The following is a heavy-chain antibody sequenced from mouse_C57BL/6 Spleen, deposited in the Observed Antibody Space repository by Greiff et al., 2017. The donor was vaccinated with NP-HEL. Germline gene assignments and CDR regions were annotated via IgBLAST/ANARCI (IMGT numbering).Heavy chain of an antibody. V-gene: IGHV3-6*01. D-gene: IGHD2-3*01. CDR3: ARGDGYYPLDY. CDR2: ISYDGSN. CDR1: GYSITSGYY. J-gene: IGHJ4*01. Sequence: DVKLQESGPGLVKPSQSLSLTCSVTGYSITSGYYWNWIRQFPGNKLEWMGYISYDGSNNYNPSLKNRISITRDTSKNQFFLKLNSVTTEDTATYYCARGDGYYPLDYWGQGTSVTVSS.